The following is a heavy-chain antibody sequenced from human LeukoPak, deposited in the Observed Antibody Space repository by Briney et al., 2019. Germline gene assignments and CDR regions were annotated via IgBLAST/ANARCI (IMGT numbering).Heavy chain of an antibody. V-gene: IGHV4-59*01. D-gene: IGHD3-10*01. CDR3: ARDDITYDAFDI. Sequence: SETLSLTCTVSGGSISSYYWSWIRQHPGKGLEWIGYIYYSGSTNYNPSLKSRVTISVDTSKNQFSLKLSSVTAADTAVYYCARDDITYDAFDIRGQGTMVTVSS. CDR2: IYYSGST. CDR1: GGSISSYY. J-gene: IGHJ3*02.